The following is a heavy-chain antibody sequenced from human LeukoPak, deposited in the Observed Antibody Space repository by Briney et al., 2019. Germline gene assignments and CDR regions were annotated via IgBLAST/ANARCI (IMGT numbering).Heavy chain of an antibody. CDR2: ISGSGGST. CDR1: GFTFSSYA. J-gene: IGHJ4*02. Sequence: GGSLRLSCAASGFTFSSYAMSWVRQAPGKGLEWVSAISGSGGSTYYADSVKGRFTISRDNSRNTLHLQMNSLRVEDTAVYYCAKGAITSSITCYFDYWGQGTLVTVSS. CDR3: AKGAITSSITCYFDY. D-gene: IGHD1-14*01. V-gene: IGHV3-23*01.